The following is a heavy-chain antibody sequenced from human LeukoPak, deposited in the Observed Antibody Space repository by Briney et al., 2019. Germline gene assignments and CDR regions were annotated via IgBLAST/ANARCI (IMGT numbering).Heavy chain of an antibody. CDR3: ARRATVTRSLDY. CDR2: IYYSGST. J-gene: IGHJ4*02. Sequence: PSETLSLTCTVSGGSISSYYWSWIRQPPGKELEWIGYIYYSGSTNYNPSLKSRVTISVDTSKNQFSLKLSSVTAADTAVYYCARRATVTRSLDYWGQGTLVTVSS. D-gene: IGHD4-17*01. CDR1: GGSISSYY. V-gene: IGHV4-59*08.